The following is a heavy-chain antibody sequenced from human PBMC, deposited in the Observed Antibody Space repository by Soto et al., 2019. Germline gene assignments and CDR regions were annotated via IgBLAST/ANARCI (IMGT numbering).Heavy chain of an antibody. CDR2: IYYSGST. J-gene: IGHJ2*01. CDR1: GGSISSYY. CDR3: ARGYYYDSSGYYYYWYFDL. Sequence: QVQLQESGPGLVKPSETLSLTCTVSGGSISSYYWSWIRQPPGKGLEWIGYIYYSGSTNYNPSLKSRVTISVDTSKNQFSLQLSSVTAADTAVYYCARGYYYDSSGYYYYWYFDLWGRGTLVTVSS. D-gene: IGHD3-22*01. V-gene: IGHV4-59*01.